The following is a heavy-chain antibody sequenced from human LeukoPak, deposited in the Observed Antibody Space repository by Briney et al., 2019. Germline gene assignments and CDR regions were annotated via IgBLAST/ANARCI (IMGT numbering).Heavy chain of an antibody. CDR1: GFTFSTSA. J-gene: IGHJ4*02. Sequence: GGSLRLSCSASGFTFSTSAIHWVRQAPGKGLEYVSAISSNGGSTYYAGSVKGRFTISRDNSKNTPSLQMSSLRPEDTAVYYCVKLPYSDTSAYYVDYWGQGTLVTVSS. CDR2: ISSNGGST. D-gene: IGHD3-22*01. CDR3: VKLPYSDTSAYYVDY. V-gene: IGHV3-64D*06.